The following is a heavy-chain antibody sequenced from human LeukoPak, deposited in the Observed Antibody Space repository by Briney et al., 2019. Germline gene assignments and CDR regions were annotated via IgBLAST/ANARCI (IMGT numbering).Heavy chain of an antibody. CDR2: VNHSGRT. V-gene: IGHV4-34*01. CDR1: GGSFSDYW. CDR3: ARVRTTVTTKPRTYHFDY. Sequence: KPSETLFLTCAVYGGSFSDYWCTWSRQSPGKVLEWIGEVNHSGRTYYNPSLKSRVTISVDTSKNQFSLKLSSVTAADTAVYYSARVRTTVTTKPRTYHFDYWGQGTLVTVSS. J-gene: IGHJ4*02. D-gene: IGHD4-11*01.